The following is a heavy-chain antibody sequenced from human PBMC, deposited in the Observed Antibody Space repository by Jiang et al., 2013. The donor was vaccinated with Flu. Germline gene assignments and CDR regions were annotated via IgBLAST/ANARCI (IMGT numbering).Heavy chain of an antibody. CDR1: GGSISSSNW. CDR2: IYHSGST. V-gene: IGHV4-4*02. CDR3: ARGVSEYPPKELVY. Sequence: GSGLVKPSGTLSLTCAVSGGSISSSNWWSWVRQPPGKGLEWIGEIYHSGSTNYNPSLKSRVTISVDKSKNQFSLKLSSVTAADTAVYYCARGVSEYPPKELVYWGQGTLVTVSS. J-gene: IGHJ4*02. D-gene: IGHD6-6*01.